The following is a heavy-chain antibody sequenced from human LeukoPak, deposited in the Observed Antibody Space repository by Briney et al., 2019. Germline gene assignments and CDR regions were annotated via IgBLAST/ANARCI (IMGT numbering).Heavy chain of an antibody. CDR2: MSSDGGGA. CDR1: GFTFSSYA. J-gene: IGHJ4*02. CDR3: ARGSDRRYSSSWYSL. V-gene: IGHV3-64*01. D-gene: IGHD6-13*01. Sequence: AGGSLRLSCAASGFTFSSYAMHWVRQAPGKGLEYVSSMSSDGGGAYYINSVKGRFTISRDNSKNTLDLQMGSLRGEDMAVYYCARGSDRRYSSSWYSLWGRGTLVTVSS.